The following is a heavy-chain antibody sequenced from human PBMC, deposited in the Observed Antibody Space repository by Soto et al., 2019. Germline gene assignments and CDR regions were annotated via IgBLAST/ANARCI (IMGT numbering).Heavy chain of an antibody. CDR3: ARLADYGGPNPNYFFYGMDV. CDR1: GCSFNGYW. CDR2: IYPGDSDS. J-gene: IGHJ6*02. Sequence: PGESLQVSCRGSGCSFNGYWSGWVRQMHGKGLEWMGIIYPGDSDSRNSPSFQGQVTISADKSISTAYLQWSSLKASDTAMYYCARLADYGGPNPNYFFYGMDVWGQGTTVTVSS. D-gene: IGHD4-17*01. V-gene: IGHV5-51*01.